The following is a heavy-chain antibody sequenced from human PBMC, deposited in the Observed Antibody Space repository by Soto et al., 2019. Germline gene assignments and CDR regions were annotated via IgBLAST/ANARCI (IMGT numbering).Heavy chain of an antibody. CDR2: IWYDGSNK. CDR1: GFTFSSYG. V-gene: IGHV3-33*01. D-gene: IGHD2-15*01. Sequence: QVQLVESGGXVXQXXRSLRLSCAASGFTFSSYGMHWVRQAPGKGLEWVAVIWYDGSNKYYADSVKGRFTISRDNSKNKLYLQMNSLRAEDTAVYYCARDGYCSGGSCYSVPVFDYWGQGTLVTVSS. CDR3: ARDGYCSGGSCYSVPVFDY. J-gene: IGHJ4*02.